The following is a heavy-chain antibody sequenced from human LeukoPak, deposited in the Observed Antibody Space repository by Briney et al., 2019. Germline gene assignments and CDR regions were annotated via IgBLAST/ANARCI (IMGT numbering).Heavy chain of an antibody. CDR1: GGSISSGGYY. D-gene: IGHD2-2*01. CDR3: ARVVVVPPAAYYMDV. V-gene: IGHV4-31*03. CDR2: IYYSGST. Sequence: SQTLSLTCTVSGGSISSGGYYWSWIRQPPGKGLEWIGYIYYSGSTYYNPSLKSRVTISVDTSKNQFSLKLSSVTAADTAVYYCARVVVVPPAAYYMDVWGKGTTVTVSS. J-gene: IGHJ6*03.